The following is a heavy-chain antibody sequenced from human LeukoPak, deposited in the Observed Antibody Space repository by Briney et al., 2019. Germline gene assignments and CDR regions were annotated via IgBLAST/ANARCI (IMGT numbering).Heavy chain of an antibody. D-gene: IGHD6-19*01. CDR1: GFTFKSYA. V-gene: IGHV3-23*01. CDR3: ATLYSSGWYSTVGDY. CDR2: ISGSGRST. J-gene: IGHJ4*02. Sequence: GGSLRLSCAASGFTFKSYAMSWVRQAPGKRLEWVSTISGSGRSTYYANSVKGRFAISRDNSKNTLNLQMNSLRAEDTAVYYCATLYSSGWYSTVGDYWGQGTLVTVSS.